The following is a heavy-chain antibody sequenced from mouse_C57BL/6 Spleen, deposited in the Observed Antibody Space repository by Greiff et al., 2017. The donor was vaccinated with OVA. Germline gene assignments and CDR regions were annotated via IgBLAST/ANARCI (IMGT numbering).Heavy chain of an antibody. CDR1: GYTFTSYG. D-gene: IGHD1-1*01. J-gene: IGHJ2*01. V-gene: IGHV1-81*01. CDR3: ARRESITTVVATDFDY. CDR2: IYPRSGNT. Sequence: LVESGAELARPGASVKLSCKASGYTFTSYGISWVKQRTGQGLEWIGEIYPRSGNTYYNEKFKGKATLTADKSSSTAYMELRSLTSEDSAVYFCARRESITTVVATDFDYWGQGTTLTVSS.